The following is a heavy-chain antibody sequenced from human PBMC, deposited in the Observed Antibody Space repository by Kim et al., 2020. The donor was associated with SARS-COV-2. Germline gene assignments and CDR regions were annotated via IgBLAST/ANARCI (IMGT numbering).Heavy chain of an antibody. V-gene: IGHV3-23*01. J-gene: IGHJ4*02. Sequence: GGSLRLSCAASGFTFSSHGMSWVRQAPGKGLEWVSGISGSGDYTYYADSVKGRFTISRDNSKNTLYLQMNSLRGEDTAVYHCARKAVTGPTNYFDYWGQGTLVTVSS. CDR3: ARKAVTGPTNYFDY. D-gene: IGHD6-19*01. CDR2: ISGSGDYT. CDR1: GFTFSSHG.